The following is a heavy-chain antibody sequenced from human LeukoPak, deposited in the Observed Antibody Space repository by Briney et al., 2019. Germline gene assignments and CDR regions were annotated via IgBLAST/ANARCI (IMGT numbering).Heavy chain of an antibody. D-gene: IGHD4-17*01. J-gene: IGHJ4*02. CDR3: TRGAYGDNSRYGY. CDR1: GFTFDDYA. Sequence: PGGSLRLSCAASGFTFDDYAMHWVRQAPGKGLEWVSGISWNSGSIHYADSVKGRFTISRDNAKNSLYLQMNSLRVEDTAVYYCTRGAYGDNSRYGYWGQGTLVTVSS. V-gene: IGHV3-9*01. CDR2: ISWNSGSI.